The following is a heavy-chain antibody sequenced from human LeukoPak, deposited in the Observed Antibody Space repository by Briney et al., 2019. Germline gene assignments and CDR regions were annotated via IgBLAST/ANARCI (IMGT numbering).Heavy chain of an antibody. CDR3: ARAAGYSSGWAIDY. CDR1: GFTFSSYE. J-gene: IGHJ4*02. D-gene: IGHD6-19*01. Sequence: PGGSLRLSCAASGFTFSSYEMNWVRQAPGKGLEWVSSISSSSVYIYYADSVKGRFTISRDNAKNSLYLQMNSLRAEDTAVYYCARAAGYSSGWAIDYWGQGTLVTVSS. CDR2: ISSSSVYI. V-gene: IGHV3-21*01.